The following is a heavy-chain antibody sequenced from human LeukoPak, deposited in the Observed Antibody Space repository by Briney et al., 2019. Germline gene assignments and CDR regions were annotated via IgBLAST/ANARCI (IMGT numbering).Heavy chain of an antibody. CDR1: GGSISSYY. Sequence: AETLSLTCTVSGGSISSYYWSWIRQPPGKGLEWIGYIYYTGSTSYNSSLKSRVTISVDTSKNHISLKLSSVTAADTAVYYCARVVASTAWFDSWGQGTLVTVSS. CDR2: IYYTGST. D-gene: IGHD2-21*02. CDR3: ARVVASTAWFDS. V-gene: IGHV4-59*01. J-gene: IGHJ5*01.